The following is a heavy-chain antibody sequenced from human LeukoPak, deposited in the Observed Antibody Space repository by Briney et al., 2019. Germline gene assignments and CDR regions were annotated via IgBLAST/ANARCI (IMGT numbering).Heavy chain of an antibody. CDR3: AKDQSGFGEFRRGDAFDI. J-gene: IGHJ3*02. D-gene: IGHD3-10*01. CDR2: ISGSGGST. CDR1: GFTFSSYG. V-gene: IGHV3-23*01. Sequence: GGSLRLSCAASGFTFSSYGMSWVRQAPGKGLEWVSAISGSGGSTYYADSVKGRFTISRDNSKNTLYLQMNSLRAEDTAVYYCAKDQSGFGEFRRGDAFDIWGQGTMVTVSS.